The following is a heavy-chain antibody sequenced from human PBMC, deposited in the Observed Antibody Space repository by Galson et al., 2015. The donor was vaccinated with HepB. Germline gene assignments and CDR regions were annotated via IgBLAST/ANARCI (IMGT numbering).Heavy chain of an antibody. Sequence: SETLSLTCTVSGGSVNIGSYYWTWIRQPPGKGLEWIGYIYYSGSTNYNPSLKSRVTISVDTSKNQFSLRLTSVTAADTAVYYCARDLRDAYLAYWGQGILVTVSS. D-gene: IGHD5-24*01. V-gene: IGHV4-61*01. CDR1: GGSVNIGSYY. CDR2: IYYSGST. J-gene: IGHJ4*02. CDR3: ARDLRDAYLAY.